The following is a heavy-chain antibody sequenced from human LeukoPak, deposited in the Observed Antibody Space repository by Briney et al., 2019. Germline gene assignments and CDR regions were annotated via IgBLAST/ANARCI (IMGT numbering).Heavy chain of an antibody. CDR3: AKMQGYFDY. J-gene: IGHJ4*02. CDR2: ITSSGETT. CDR1: GSIPFNSYS. Sequence: GGSLRLSCAASGSIPFNSYSMSWVRQAPGKGLEWVSAITSSGETTYYADSVKGRFTISKDNSKNMVYLQMNSLRAEDAATYYCAKMQGYFDYWGQGSLVTVSS. V-gene: IGHV3-23*01.